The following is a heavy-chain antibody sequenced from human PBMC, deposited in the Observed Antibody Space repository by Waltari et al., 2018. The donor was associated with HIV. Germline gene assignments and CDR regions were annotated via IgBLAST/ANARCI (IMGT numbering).Heavy chain of an antibody. Sequence: EVQLVESGGGLVKPGGSLRLSCAASGFTFSNAWMSWVRQAPGKGLEWVGRIKSKTDGGTTDYAAPVKGRFTISRDDSKNTLYLQMNSLKTEDTAVYYCTTAQLRYFDWLFDDIWGQGTMVTVSS. J-gene: IGHJ3*02. CDR3: TTAQLRYFDWLFDDI. CDR2: IKSKTDGGTT. D-gene: IGHD3-9*01. V-gene: IGHV3-15*01. CDR1: GFTFSNAW.